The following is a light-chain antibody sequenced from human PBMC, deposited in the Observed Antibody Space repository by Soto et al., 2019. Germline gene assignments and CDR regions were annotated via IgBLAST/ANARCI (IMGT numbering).Light chain of an antibody. CDR1: QGISSY. V-gene: IGKV1-9*01. J-gene: IGKJ4*01. Sequence: DIQLTQSPSFLSASVGDRVTITCRASQGISSYLAWYQQKPGKAPKLLIYAASTLQSGVPSRFSGSGSGTEFTLTSSGLQPEDFATYYCQQLNSYPLTFGGGTKVEIK. CDR3: QQLNSYPLT. CDR2: AAS.